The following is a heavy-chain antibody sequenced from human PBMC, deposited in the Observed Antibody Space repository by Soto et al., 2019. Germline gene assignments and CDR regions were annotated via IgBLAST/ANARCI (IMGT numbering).Heavy chain of an antibody. CDR1: GGSISSGGYS. J-gene: IGHJ6*02. D-gene: IGHD6-6*01. CDR3: ARGSSIAGLYYGMDV. CDR2: INHSGIT. V-gene: IGHV4-31*11. Sequence: TSETLSLTCAVSGGSISSGGYSWSWIRQPPGTGLEWIGEINHSGITYYNPSLKSRVTISLDTSKNQFSLKLSSVTAADTAVYYCARGSSIAGLYYGMDVWGQGTTVTVSS.